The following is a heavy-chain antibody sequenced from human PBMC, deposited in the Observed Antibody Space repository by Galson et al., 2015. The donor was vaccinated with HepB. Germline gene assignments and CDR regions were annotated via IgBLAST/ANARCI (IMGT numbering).Heavy chain of an antibody. CDR1: GFTFSSYA. J-gene: IGHJ4*02. CDR3: AKGGRGTAMTFDY. Sequence: SLRLSCAASGFTFSSYAMSWVRQAPGKGLEWVSAITGSGGSTYYADSVKGRFTISRDNSKNTLYLQMNSLRAEDTAVYYCAKGGRGTAMTFDYWGQGTLVTVSS. CDR2: ITGSGGST. V-gene: IGHV3-23*01. D-gene: IGHD5-18*01.